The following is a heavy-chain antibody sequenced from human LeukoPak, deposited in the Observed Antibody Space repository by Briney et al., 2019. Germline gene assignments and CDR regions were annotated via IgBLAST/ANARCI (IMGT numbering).Heavy chain of an antibody. J-gene: IGHJ4*02. CDR1: VYTFIDYY. CDR2: IDPKSGGT. V-gene: IGHV1-2*02. Sequence: GASVTVSCKASVYTFIDYYIHWVRQAPGQGLEWMGWIDPKSGGTSYAQKFQDRVAMVRDTSISTAYMELTRLRSDDTAVYYCARAYSSGWYGSTDYWGQGTLVTVSS. CDR3: ARAYSSGWYGSTDY. D-gene: IGHD6-19*01.